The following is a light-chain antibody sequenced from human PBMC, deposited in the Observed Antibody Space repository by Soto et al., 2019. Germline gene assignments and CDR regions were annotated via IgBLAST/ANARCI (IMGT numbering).Light chain of an antibody. CDR3: QQYANSAWT. CDR2: GAS. J-gene: IGKJ1*01. V-gene: IGKV3-20*01. Sequence: EIVLTQSPGTLSLSPGERASLSCRASQSVSNNQLVWFQQKPGQAPRLLIYGASSRASGIPDRFSGSGSGTDFTLTISRLETEDFAVYYCQQYANSAWTVGKGTKVEI. CDR1: QSVSNNQ.